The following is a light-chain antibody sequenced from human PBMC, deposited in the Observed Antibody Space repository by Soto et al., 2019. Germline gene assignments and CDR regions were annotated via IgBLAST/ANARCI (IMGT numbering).Light chain of an antibody. CDR3: QQRRNWPIT. CDR1: QSVSSY. J-gene: IGKJ3*01. Sequence: EIVLTQSPATLSLSPGERATLSCRASQSVSSYLAWYQQKPGQAPRLLIYDASNRATGIPARFSGSGSGTAFTLPISRLEPEDFAVSYCQQRRNWPITFGPGTKVDIK. CDR2: DAS. V-gene: IGKV3-11*01.